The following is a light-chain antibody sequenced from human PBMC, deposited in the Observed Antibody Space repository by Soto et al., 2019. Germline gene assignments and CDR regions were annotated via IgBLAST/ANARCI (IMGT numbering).Light chain of an antibody. Sequence: DIQMTQSPSTLSASVGDRVTITCRASQSISSWLAWYQQKPGKAPKLLIYKASSLESGVPSRFSGSGSGTEFTLTISLLQPEDFAAYYCQQYNSYSRTFGQGTKVEIK. CDR1: QSISSW. J-gene: IGKJ1*01. CDR3: QQYNSYSRT. CDR2: KAS. V-gene: IGKV1-5*03.